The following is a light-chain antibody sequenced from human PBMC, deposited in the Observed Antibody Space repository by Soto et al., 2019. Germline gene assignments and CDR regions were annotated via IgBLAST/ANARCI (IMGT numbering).Light chain of an antibody. CDR2: GAS. CDR3: QRYDNWPPWT. J-gene: IGKJ1*01. CDR1: QSVRTN. Sequence: EVVMTQSPATLSVSLGERATLSCRAAQSVRTNLACSQQKPGQPPRLVMFGASTRATGVPSRFSGSGSGTEFTLTISSLQSEDVAVYYCQRYDNWPPWTFGQGTKVEIK. V-gene: IGKV3-15*01.